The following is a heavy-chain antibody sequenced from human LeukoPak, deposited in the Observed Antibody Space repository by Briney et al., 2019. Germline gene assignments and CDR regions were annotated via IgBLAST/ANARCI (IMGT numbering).Heavy chain of an antibody. V-gene: IGHV4-59*01. D-gene: IGHD1-26*01. J-gene: IGHJ6*03. Sequence: SETLSLTCTVSGGSISSYYWSWIRQPPGKGLEWIGYIYYSGSTNYNPSLKSRVTISVDTSKNQFSLKLSSVTAADTAVYYCARSGSALYYYMDVWGKGTTVTVSS. CDR3: ARSGSALYYYMDV. CDR1: GGSISSYY. CDR2: IYYSGST.